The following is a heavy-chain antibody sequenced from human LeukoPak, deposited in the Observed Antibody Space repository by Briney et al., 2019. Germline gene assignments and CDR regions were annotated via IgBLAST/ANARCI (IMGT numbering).Heavy chain of an antibody. J-gene: IGHJ6*03. CDR2: ITTTSSYI. CDR1: GFTYSGYS. V-gene: IGHV3-21*01. Sequence: GGSLRLSCVASGFTYSGYSMNWVRQAPGKGLEWVSLITTTSSYIYYADSVKGRFTISRDNAKNSLYLQMNSLRAEDTAVYYCARVLTGYSYYYYYYMDVWGKGTTVTVSS. D-gene: IGHD3-9*01. CDR3: ARVLTGYSYYYYYYMDV.